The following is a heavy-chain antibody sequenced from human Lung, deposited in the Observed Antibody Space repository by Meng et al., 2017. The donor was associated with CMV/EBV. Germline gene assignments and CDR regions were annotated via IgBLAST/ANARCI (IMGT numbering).Heavy chain of an antibody. J-gene: IGHJ4*02. V-gene: IGHV3-43*01. CDR1: GFTFDDYT. CDR3: AKEGRYCSSTSCFYYFDY. Sequence: GGSLRLXCAASGFTFDDYTMHWVRQAPGKGLEWVSLISWDGGSTYYADSVKGRFTISRDNSKNSLYLQMNSLRTEDTALYYCAKEGRYCSSTSCFYYFDYWRQGTLVTVSS. CDR2: ISWDGGST. D-gene: IGHD2-2*01.